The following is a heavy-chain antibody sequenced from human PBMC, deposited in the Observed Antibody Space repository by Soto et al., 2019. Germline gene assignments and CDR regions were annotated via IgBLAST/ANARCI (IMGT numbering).Heavy chain of an antibody. Sequence: QVQLQESGPGLVKPPQTLSLTCTVSGGSISSGDYYWSWIRQPPGKGLEWIGSFYYSASTYYNPSLKGRLTISVDTSKNQFSLKLSSVTAADTAVFYCARGFLNKNQKDLYFDLWGRGTLVTVSS. J-gene: IGHJ2*01. CDR3: ARGFLNKNQKDLYFDL. CDR1: GGSISSGDYY. D-gene: IGHD2-2*01. V-gene: IGHV4-30-4*01. CDR2: FYYSAST.